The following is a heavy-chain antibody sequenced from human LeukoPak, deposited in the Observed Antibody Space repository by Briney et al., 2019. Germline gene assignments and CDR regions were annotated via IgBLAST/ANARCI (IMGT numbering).Heavy chain of an antibody. V-gene: IGHV4-38-2*02. D-gene: IGHD3-22*01. CDR2: IYHSGST. J-gene: IGHJ3*02. CDR3: ARGPYSYDSSGAFDI. CDR1: GYSINSGYY. Sequence: SETLSLTCTVSGYSINSGYYWGWIRQPPGKGLEWIAIIYHSGSTYYNPSLKSRVTISVDTSKNQFSLNLSSVTAADTAVYFCARGPYSYDSSGAFDIWGQGTMVTVSS.